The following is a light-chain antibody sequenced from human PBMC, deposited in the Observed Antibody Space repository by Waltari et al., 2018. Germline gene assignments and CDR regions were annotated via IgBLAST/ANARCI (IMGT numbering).Light chain of an antibody. CDR1: TSNIAINT. Sequence: QSVLTQPPSASGTPGQRVATPCSGSTSNIAINTVNWYQQLPGAAPKLLLYSRNQRPSGVPDRFSGSKSVTTASLAISGLQSEDEADYYCATWDDSLNVPLFGGGTKLTVL. CDR3: ATWDDSLNVPL. CDR2: SRN. J-gene: IGLJ2*01. V-gene: IGLV1-44*01.